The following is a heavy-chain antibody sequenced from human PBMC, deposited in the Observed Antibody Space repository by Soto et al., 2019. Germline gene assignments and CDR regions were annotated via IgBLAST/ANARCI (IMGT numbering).Heavy chain of an antibody. CDR1: GLTFSNYA. CDR3: AKALVGEVGATDY. J-gene: IGHJ4*02. V-gene: IGHV3-23*01. D-gene: IGHD1-26*01. Sequence: GGSLRLSCTASGLTFSNYAMSWVRQAPGKGLEWVSAITRTDSTYYADSVKGRFTISRDNSRNTLYLQMNSLGAEDAALYYCAKALVGEVGATDYWGQGXLVTVSS. CDR2: ITRTDST.